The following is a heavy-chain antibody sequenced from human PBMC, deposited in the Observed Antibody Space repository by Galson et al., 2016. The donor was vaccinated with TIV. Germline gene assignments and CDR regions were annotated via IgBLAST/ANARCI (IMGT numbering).Heavy chain of an antibody. Sequence: SLRLSCAASGFTFSSYVMTWVRQAPGKGLEWVPSISGSGISTYYAESVKGRFTISRDNSKNTLFLQMNSLRVEDTAVYYCAKDYVRVIPGTGTFDIWGQGIMVTVSS. D-gene: IGHD3-10*02. CDR3: AKDYVRVIPGTGTFDI. CDR2: ISGSGIST. CDR1: GFTFSSYV. J-gene: IGHJ3*02. V-gene: IGHV3-23*01.